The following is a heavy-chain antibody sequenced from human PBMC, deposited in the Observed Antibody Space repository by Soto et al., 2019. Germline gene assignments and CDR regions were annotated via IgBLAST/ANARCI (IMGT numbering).Heavy chain of an antibody. V-gene: IGHV3-7*01. CDR1: GFTFSSYW. D-gene: IGHD2-15*01. Sequence: EVQLVESGGGLVQPGGSLRLSCAASGFTFSSYWMSWVRQAPGKGLEWVANIKQDGSEKYYVDSVKGRFTLPRDNAKKSLYLQMNSLGAEGTGVYLCGRGADIVVVVAAFDYWGQGTLVTVSS. CDR2: IKQDGSEK. CDR3: GRGADIVVVVAAFDY. J-gene: IGHJ4*02.